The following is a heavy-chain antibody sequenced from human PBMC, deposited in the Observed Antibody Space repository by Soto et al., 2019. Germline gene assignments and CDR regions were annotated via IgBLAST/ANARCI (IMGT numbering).Heavy chain of an antibody. V-gene: IGHV4-31*03. Sequence: PSATLSLTCSVSGGSISSGVYYWIGIRQHPGKGLEWIGYIYYSGSTYYNPSLKSRVTISVDTSKNQFSLKLSSVTAADTAVYYCARDGEYSYGYPNWFDPWGQGTLVTVAS. CDR1: GGSISSGVYY. D-gene: IGHD5-18*01. CDR3: ARDGEYSYGYPNWFDP. CDR2: IYYSGST. J-gene: IGHJ5*02.